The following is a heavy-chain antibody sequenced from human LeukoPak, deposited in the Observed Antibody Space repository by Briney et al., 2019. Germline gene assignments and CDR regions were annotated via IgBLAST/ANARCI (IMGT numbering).Heavy chain of an antibody. CDR2: IKQDGSEK. J-gene: IGHJ4*02. V-gene: IGHV3-7*01. CDR3: ARPIAAAGGGFDY. CDR1: GFTFSSYW. Sequence: GGSLRLSCAASGFTFSSYWMSWVRQAPGKGLEWVANIKQDGSEKCYVDSVKGRFTISRDNAKNSLYLQMNSLRAEDTAVYYCARPIAAAGGGFDYWGQGTLVTVSS. D-gene: IGHD6-13*01.